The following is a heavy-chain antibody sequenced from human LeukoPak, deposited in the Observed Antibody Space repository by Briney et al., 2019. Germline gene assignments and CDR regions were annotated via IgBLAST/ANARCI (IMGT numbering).Heavy chain of an antibody. J-gene: IGHJ4*02. V-gene: IGHV6-1*01. CDR3: ARPSNLHYFDY. CDR1: GDSVSNNSAI. Sequence: NPSQTLSLTCAISGDSVSNNSAIWIWIRQSPSRGLQWLGRTYYRSKWYNDYAVSVKSRITLNVDTSKNQFSLQLNSVTPEDTAVYYCARPSNLHYFDYWGQGTQVTVSS. CDR2: TYYRSKWYN.